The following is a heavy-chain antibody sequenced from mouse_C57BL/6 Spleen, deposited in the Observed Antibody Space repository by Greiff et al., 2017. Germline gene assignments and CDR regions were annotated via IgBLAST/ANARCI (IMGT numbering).Heavy chain of an antibody. CDR2: ISYDGSN. J-gene: IGHJ1*03. D-gene: IGHD2-3*01. CDR3: ARVYDGYYVGYFDV. CDR1: GYSITSGYY. V-gene: IGHV3-6*01. Sequence: ESGPGLVKPSQSLSLTCSVTGYSITSGYYWNWIRQFPGNKLEWMGYISYDGSNNYNPSLKNRISITRDKSKNQFFLKLNSVTTEDTATYYCARVYDGYYVGYFDVWGTGTTVTVSS.